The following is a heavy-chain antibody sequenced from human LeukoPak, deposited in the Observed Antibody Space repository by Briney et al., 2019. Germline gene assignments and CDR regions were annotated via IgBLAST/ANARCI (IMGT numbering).Heavy chain of an antibody. CDR1: GFTFSDFW. Sequence: GESLRLSCAASGFTFSDFWMHWVRQAPGKGLEWVSRINSGGTVTNYADSVKGRLTIYRDNAKNTLYLQMNSLRADDTAEYYCAKSLLTTASGTGRAFDLWGQGTMVTVSS. CDR3: AKSLLTTASGTGRAFDL. V-gene: IGHV3-74*01. D-gene: IGHD1-26*01. J-gene: IGHJ3*01. CDR2: INSGGTVT.